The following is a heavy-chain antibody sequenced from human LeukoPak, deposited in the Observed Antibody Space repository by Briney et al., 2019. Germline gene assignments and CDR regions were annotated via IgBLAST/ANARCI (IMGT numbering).Heavy chain of an antibody. CDR3: ATSRTLDY. D-gene: IGHD3/OR15-3a*01. CDR1: GFTFTTYA. CDR2: IWYGGSNK. V-gene: IGHV3-33*03. Sequence: GGSLRLSCAASGFTFTTYAMHWVRQAPGKGLEWVAVIWYGGSNKYYADSVKGRFTISRDNAMNSLYLQMNSLRAEDTAIYYCATSRTLDYWGQGTLLTVSS. J-gene: IGHJ4*02.